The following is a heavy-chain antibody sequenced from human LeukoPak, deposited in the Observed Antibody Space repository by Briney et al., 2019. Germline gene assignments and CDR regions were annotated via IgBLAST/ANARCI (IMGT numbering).Heavy chain of an antibody. CDR3: ARGGSSWYGGRAWYFDL. CDR1: GGTFSSYA. J-gene: IGHJ2*01. D-gene: IGHD6-13*01. CDR2: IIPIFGTA. V-gene: IGHV1-69*13. Sequence: ASVKVSCKASGGTFSSYAISWVRQAPGQGLEWMGGIIPIFGTANYAQKFQGRVTITADESTSTAYMELSSLRSEDTAVYYCARGGSSWYGGRAWYFDLWGRGTLVTVSS.